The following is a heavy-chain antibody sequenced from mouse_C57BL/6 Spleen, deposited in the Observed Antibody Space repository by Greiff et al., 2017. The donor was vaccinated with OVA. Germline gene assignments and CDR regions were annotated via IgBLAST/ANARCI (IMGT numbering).Heavy chain of an antibody. CDR2: IDPSDSYT. CDR1: GYTFTSYW. V-gene: IGHV1-50*01. J-gene: IGHJ3*01. Sequence: QVQLQQPWAELVKPGASVKLSCKASGYTFTSYWMQWVKQRPGQGLEWIGEIDPSDSYTNYNQKFKGKATLTVDTSSSTAYMQLSSLTSEDSAVYYCARRLYDGYLAYWGQGTLVTVSA. D-gene: IGHD2-3*01. CDR3: ARRLYDGYLAY.